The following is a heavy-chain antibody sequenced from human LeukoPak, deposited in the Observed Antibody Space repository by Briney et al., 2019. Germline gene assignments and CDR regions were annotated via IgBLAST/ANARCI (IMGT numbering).Heavy chain of an antibody. J-gene: IGHJ3*02. CDR1: GYTFASCD. V-gene: IGHV1-8*01. Sequence: SVTVSCKGSGYTFASCDINWLHPAAGRGFEGMEWMNPNRGNTGHQQKFQGRVNKTRSTCISTAYMELSSLSSEDTAVYYCARVPPNYDILTGYQGGAFDIWGQGTMVTVSS. CDR2: MNPNRGNT. D-gene: IGHD3-9*01. CDR3: ARVPPNYDILTGYQGGAFDI.